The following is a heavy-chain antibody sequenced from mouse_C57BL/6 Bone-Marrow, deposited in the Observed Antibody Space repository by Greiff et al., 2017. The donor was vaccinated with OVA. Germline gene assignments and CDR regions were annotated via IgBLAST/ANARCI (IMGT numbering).Heavy chain of an antibody. V-gene: IGHV1-82*01. Sequence: VQLQQSGPELVKPGASVKISCKASGYAFSSSWMNWVKQRPGKGLEWIGRIYPGDGDTNYNGKFKGKATLTADKSSSTAYMQLSSLTSEDSAVYFCARKETGYFDYWGQGTTLTVSS. J-gene: IGHJ2*01. CDR2: IYPGDGDT. CDR1: GYAFSSSW. CDR3: ARKETGYFDY.